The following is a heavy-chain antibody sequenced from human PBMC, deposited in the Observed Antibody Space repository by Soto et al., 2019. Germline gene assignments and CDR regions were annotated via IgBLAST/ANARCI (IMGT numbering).Heavy chain of an antibody. D-gene: IGHD6-13*01. CDR1: GFTFSSYW. CDR2: IKQDGSEK. Sequence: GGSLRLSCAASGFTFSSYWMSWVRQAPGKGLEWVANIKQDGSEKYYVDSVKGRFTISRDNAKNSLYLQMNSLRAEDTAVYYCAREVRSWTLYYYYYYGMDVWGQGTTVTAP. CDR3: AREVRSWTLYYYYYYGMDV. J-gene: IGHJ6*02. V-gene: IGHV3-7*03.